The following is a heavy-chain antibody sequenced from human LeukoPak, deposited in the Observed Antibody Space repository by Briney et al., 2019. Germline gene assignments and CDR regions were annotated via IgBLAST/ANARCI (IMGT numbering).Heavy chain of an antibody. CDR3: ARDDFWSGYRAFDI. CDR2: IYISGST. J-gene: IGHJ3*02. Sequence: PSETLSLTCTVSGGSISSYYWNWIRQSAGKGLEWIGRIYISGSTYYNPSLKSRVTMSVDTSKNQFSLKVSSVTAADTAVYYCARDDFWSGYRAFDIWGQGTRVTVSS. D-gene: IGHD3-3*01. V-gene: IGHV4-4*07. CDR1: GGSISSYY.